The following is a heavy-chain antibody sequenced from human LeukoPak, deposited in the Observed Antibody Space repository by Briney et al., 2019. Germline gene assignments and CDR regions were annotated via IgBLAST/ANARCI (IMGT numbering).Heavy chain of an antibody. V-gene: IGHV1-18*01. J-gene: IGHJ6*02. CDR1: GYTFTSYG. Sequence: GASVRVSCKASGYTFTSYGISWVRQAPGQGLEWMGWISAYNGNTNYAQKLQGRVTMTTDTSTSTAYMGLRSLRSDDTAVYYCARDIEQWLTPYYYYGMDVWGQGTTVTVSS. D-gene: IGHD6-19*01. CDR3: ARDIEQWLTPYYYYGMDV. CDR2: ISAYNGNT.